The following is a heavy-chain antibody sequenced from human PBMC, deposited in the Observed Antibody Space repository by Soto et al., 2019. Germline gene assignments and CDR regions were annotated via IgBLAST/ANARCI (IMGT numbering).Heavy chain of an antibody. D-gene: IGHD2-21*02. CDR1: GGSISSGGYY. V-gene: IGHV4-31*03. Sequence: QVQLQESGPGLVKPSQTLSLTCTVSGGSISSGGYYWSWIRQHPGKGLEWIGYIYYSGSTYHNPSHTRRGTISADTSTNQCSRKLSFVTAADTVVDYCARCPVVVVTAYFDYWGQGTLVTVSS. J-gene: IGHJ4*02. CDR3: ARCPVVVVTAYFDY. CDR2: IYYSGST.